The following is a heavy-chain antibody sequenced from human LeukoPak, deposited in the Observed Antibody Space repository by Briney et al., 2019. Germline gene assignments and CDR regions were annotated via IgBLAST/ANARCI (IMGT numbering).Heavy chain of an antibody. Sequence: GGSLRLSCAASGFTLSSNYMSWVRQAPGKGVEWVSVIYSGGSTYYSDSVKGRFAISRDNSKNTLYLQMNSLRAEDTAVYYCARGSYGPRDPYYFDYWGQGTLVTVSS. CDR1: GFTLSSNY. J-gene: IGHJ4*02. D-gene: IGHD5-18*01. CDR2: IYSGGST. V-gene: IGHV3-53*01. CDR3: ARGSYGPRDPYYFDY.